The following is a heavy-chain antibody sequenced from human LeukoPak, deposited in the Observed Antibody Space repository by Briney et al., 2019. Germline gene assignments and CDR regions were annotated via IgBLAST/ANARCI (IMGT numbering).Heavy chain of an antibody. CDR3: TRGMLRQPPDY. Sequence: GGSLRLSSATSGFSSSDYGFHWVRQPPGKGLEWVTAISDDETYKFYADSVKGRFTISRDNSKNTLYLQMNSPRVEDTTIYYCTRGMLRQPPDYWGQGMLVTVSS. D-gene: IGHD3-10*02. J-gene: IGHJ4*02. V-gene: IGHV3-30*03. CDR2: ISDDETYK. CDR1: GFSSSDYG.